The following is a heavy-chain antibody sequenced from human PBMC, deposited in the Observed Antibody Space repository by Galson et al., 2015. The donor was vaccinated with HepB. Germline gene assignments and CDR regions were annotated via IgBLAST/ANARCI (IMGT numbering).Heavy chain of an antibody. CDR3: VRPRGAGAGDYQNWYFAL. J-gene: IGHJ2*01. D-gene: IGHD4-17*01. V-gene: IGHV3-30-3*01. CDR2: ISYSGSYI. CDR1: GFSFNKFP. Sequence: SLRLSCAASGFSFNKFPMHWVRQAPGKGLEWVAVISYSGSYIAYADFGRGRFTISRDNSKNALYLQMNSLRVEDTALYYCVRPRGAGAGDYQNWYFALWGRGTLVTVSS.